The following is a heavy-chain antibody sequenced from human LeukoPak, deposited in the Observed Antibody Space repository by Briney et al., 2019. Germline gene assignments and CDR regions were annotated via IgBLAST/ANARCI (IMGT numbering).Heavy chain of an antibody. V-gene: IGHV3-74*01. CDR2: IKGDESWT. J-gene: IGHJ4*02. Sequence: GGSLRLSCAASGFTFRSHWMNWVRQAPGKGLVWVSRIKGDESWTNYADSVKGRFTISRDNAKNTLYLQMTSLRVEDTAMYYCVRYGHVYNFDQWGQGTLVTVSS. CDR3: VRYGHVYNFDQ. CDR1: GFTFRSHW. D-gene: IGHD5-24*01.